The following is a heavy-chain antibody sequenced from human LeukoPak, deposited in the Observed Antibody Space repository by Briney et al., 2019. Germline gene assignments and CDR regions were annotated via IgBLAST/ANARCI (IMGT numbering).Heavy chain of an antibody. J-gene: IGHJ4*02. Sequence: SETLSLTCSVSGGSINTYYWTWIRLSPGKGLDWIGYIYYSGTTNYNPSLKSRVSMSVDTSRNQFSLRLSSVTAADTAIYYCARGTVQMGMGERFFDFWGQGTLVTVSP. CDR3: ARGTVQMGMGERFFDF. V-gene: IGHV4-59*01. CDR1: GGSINTYY. CDR2: IYYSGTT. D-gene: IGHD3-16*01.